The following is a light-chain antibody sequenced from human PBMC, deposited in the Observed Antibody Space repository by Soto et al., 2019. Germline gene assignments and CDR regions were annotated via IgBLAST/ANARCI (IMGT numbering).Light chain of an antibody. V-gene: IGKV3-20*01. CDR2: GAS. Sequence: EIVLTPSPGTLSLSPGERATLSCRASQSVSSSYLAWYQQKPGQAPRLLIYGASSRATGIPDRFSGSGSGTDFTLTISRLEPEDFAVYYCQQLDTFGQGTKLEIK. J-gene: IGKJ2*01. CDR3: QQLDT. CDR1: QSVSSSY.